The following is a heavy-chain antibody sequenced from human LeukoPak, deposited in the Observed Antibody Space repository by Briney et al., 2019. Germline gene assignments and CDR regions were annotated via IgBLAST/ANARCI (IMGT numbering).Heavy chain of an antibody. CDR3: AREFRYCSSTSCQRYFDY. D-gene: IGHD2-2*01. Sequence: SGSTIYYADSVKGRFTISRDNAKNSLYLQMNSLRAEDTAVYYCAREFRYCSSTSCQRYFDYWGQGTLVTVSS. CDR2: SGSTI. V-gene: IGHV3-11*01. J-gene: IGHJ4*02.